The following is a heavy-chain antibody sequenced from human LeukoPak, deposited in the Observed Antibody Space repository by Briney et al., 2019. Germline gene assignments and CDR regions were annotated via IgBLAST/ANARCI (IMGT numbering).Heavy chain of an antibody. V-gene: IGHV3-23*01. CDR1: GFTFSSYA. Sequence: GGSLRLSCAASGFTFSSYAMSWVRQAPGKGLEWVSAISGSGGSTYYADSVKGRFTISRDNSKNTLHLQMNGLRGEDTAVYYCASQNHYYGTDVWGQGTTVTVSS. D-gene: IGHD2/OR15-2a*01. CDR2: ISGSGGST. CDR3: ASQNHYYGTDV. J-gene: IGHJ6*01.